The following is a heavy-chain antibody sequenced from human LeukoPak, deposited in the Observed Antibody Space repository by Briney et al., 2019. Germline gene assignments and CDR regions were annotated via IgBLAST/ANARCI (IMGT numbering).Heavy chain of an antibody. V-gene: IGHV4-59*01. J-gene: IGHJ6*02. CDR2: IYYSGST. CDR1: GGSISSYY. CDR3: ARAPSKNYYGMDV. Sequence: ETSETLSLTCTVSGGSISSYYWSWIRQPPGKGLEWIGYIYYSGSTHYNPSLKSRVTISVDTSKNQFSLKLSSVTAADTAVYYCARAPSKNYYGMDVWGQGTTVTVSS.